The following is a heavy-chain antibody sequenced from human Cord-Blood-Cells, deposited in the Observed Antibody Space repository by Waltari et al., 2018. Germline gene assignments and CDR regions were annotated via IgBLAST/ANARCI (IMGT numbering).Heavy chain of an antibody. V-gene: IGHV4-59*01. D-gene: IGHD3-10*01. CDR2: IYYSGST. J-gene: IGHJ4*02. CDR1: GGSISSYY. Sequence: QVQLQESGPGLVKPSETLSLTCTVSGGSISSYYWSWIRQPTGKGLEWIGYIYYSGSTNYNPSLKSRVTISVDTSKNQFSLKLSSVTAADTAVYYCARGGGYYGSGSYSAFDYWGQGTLVTVSS. CDR3: ARGGGYYGSGSYSAFDY.